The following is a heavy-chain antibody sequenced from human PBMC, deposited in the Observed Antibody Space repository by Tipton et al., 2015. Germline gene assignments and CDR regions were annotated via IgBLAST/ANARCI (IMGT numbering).Heavy chain of an antibody. CDR1: GFTFKNYA. CDR3: ARGLQYSNYFDY. Sequence: GSLRLSCAASGFTFKNYAMSWVRQAPGKGLEWVSGITDSGGTTNYADSVKGRFTISRDDSKNTLYLQINSLGVEDTAVYYCARGLQYSNYFDYWGQGTLVTVSS. CDR2: ITDSGGTT. J-gene: IGHJ4*02. V-gene: IGHV3-23*01. D-gene: IGHD5-18*01.